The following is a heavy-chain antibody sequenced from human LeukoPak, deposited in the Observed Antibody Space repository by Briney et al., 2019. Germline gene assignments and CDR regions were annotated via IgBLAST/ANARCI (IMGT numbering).Heavy chain of an antibody. D-gene: IGHD3-3*01. CDR2: INHSGST. V-gene: IGHV4-34*01. CDR3: ARGRPKYDFWSGYYTGIGHYGMDV. J-gene: IGHJ6*02. Sequence: SETLSLTCAVYGVSFSGYYWSWIRQPPGKGLEWIGEINHSGSTNYNPSLKSRVTISVDTSKNQFSLKLSSVTAADTAVYYCARGRPKYDFWSGYYTGIGHYGMDVWGQGTTVTVSS. CDR1: GVSFSGYY.